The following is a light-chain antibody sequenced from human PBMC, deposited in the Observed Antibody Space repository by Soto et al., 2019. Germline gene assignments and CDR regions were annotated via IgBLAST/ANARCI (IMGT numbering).Light chain of an antibody. J-gene: IGLJ3*02. CDR2: STN. V-gene: IGLV8-61*01. Sequence: QAVVTQDPSFSVSPGGTVTLTCGLTSGSVSTTYYPSWYQQTPGQAPRTLIYSTNTRSSGVPDRFSGSILGNKAALTITGAQADDECDYYCVLYIGSGIWVFGGGTKLTVL. CDR1: SGSVSTTYY. CDR3: VLYIGSGIWV.